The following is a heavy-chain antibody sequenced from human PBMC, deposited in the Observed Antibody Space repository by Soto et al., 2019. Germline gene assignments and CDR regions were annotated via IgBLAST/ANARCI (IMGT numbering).Heavy chain of an antibody. CDR1: GGSISSGGYY. V-gene: IGHV4-31*02. CDR3: ARENLFGELNYFDY. J-gene: IGHJ4*02. CDR2: IYYSGST. D-gene: IGHD3-10*01. Sequence: SETLSLTCTVSGGSISSGGYYWSWIRQHPGKGLEWIGYIYYSGSTYYNPSLKSRVTISVDTSKNQFSLKLSSVTAADTAVYYCARENLFGELNYFDYWGQGTLVTVS.